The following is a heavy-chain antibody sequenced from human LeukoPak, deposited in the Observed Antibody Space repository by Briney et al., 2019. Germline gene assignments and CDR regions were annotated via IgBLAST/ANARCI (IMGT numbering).Heavy chain of an antibody. D-gene: IGHD6-19*01. Sequence: SVKVSCKASGGTFSSYAISWVRQAPGQGLEWMGGIIPIFGTANYAQKFQGRVTITADESTSTAYMELSSVRSEDTAVYYCARTAYSSGWSPRTVFDYWGQGTLVTVSS. V-gene: IGHV1-69*13. CDR1: GGTFSSYA. J-gene: IGHJ4*02. CDR3: ARTAYSSGWSPRTVFDY. CDR2: IIPIFGTA.